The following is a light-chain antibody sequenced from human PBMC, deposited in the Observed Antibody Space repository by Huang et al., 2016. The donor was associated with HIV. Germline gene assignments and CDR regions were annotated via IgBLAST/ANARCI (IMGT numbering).Light chain of an antibody. J-gene: IGKJ1*01. V-gene: IGKV4-1*01. CDR3: HQYYSSPQT. CDR1: QSVFHSSNNKNY. CDR2: GES. Sequence: DIVVTQSPGSLALSLGERDAINCTSSQSVFHSSNNKNYLSWYQLKQGQSPQLLIYGESTRKCGVPDRFRGTGSGKDFTLTITSLQDEDVAVYYCHQYYSSPQTFGQGTKVEV.